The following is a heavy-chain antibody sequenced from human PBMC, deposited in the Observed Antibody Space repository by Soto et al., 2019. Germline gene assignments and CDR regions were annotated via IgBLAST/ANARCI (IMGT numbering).Heavy chain of an antibody. Sequence: SETLSLTCAVYGGSFSGYYWSWIRQPPGKGLEWIGEINHSGSTNYNPSLKSRVTISVDTSKNQFSLKLSSVTAADTAVYYCARGPGSYLLRYFDLWGRGTLVTVSS. CDR1: GGSFSGYY. CDR3: ARGPGSYLLRYFDL. J-gene: IGHJ2*01. D-gene: IGHD1-26*01. V-gene: IGHV4-34*01. CDR2: INHSGST.